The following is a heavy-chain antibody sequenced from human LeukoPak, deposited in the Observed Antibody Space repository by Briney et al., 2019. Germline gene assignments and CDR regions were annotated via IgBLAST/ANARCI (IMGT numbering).Heavy chain of an antibody. D-gene: IGHD2-15*01. Sequence: SETLSLTCAVYGGSFSGYYWSWIRQPPGKGLEWIGEINHSGSTNYNPSLKSRVTISVDTSKNQFSLKLSSVTAADTAVYYCARARQVIVVVVAAEGYYFDYWGQGTLVAVSS. CDR2: INHSGST. J-gene: IGHJ4*02. CDR3: ARARQVIVVVVAAEGYYFDY. CDR1: GGSFSGYY. V-gene: IGHV4-34*01.